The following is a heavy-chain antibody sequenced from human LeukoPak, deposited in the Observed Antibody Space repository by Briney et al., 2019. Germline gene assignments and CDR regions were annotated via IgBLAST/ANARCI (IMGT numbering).Heavy chain of an antibody. V-gene: IGHV4-31*03. J-gene: IGHJ5*02. D-gene: IGHD3-3*01. CDR3: ARGSGYYSWFDP. CDR1: GASITTGGYY. Sequence: PSETLSLTCTVSGASITTGGYYWSWIRQHPLKGLEWLAYIYYSGSTYYNPSLKSRVTISIDASENQFSLKLSSVTAADTAVYYCARGSGYYSWFDPWGQGTLVTVSS. CDR2: IYYSGST.